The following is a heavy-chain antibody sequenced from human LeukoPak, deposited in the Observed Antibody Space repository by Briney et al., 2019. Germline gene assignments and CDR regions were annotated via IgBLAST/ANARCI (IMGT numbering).Heavy chain of an antibody. J-gene: IGHJ5*02. CDR1: GGSFSGYY. Sequence: SETLSFTCAVYGGSFSGYYWSWIRQPPGKGLEWIGEINHSGSTNYNPSLKSRVTISVDTSKNQFSLKLSSVTAADTAVYYCARAVLTYSSGWYSGWFDPWGQGTLVTVSS. CDR2: INHSGST. V-gene: IGHV4-34*01. D-gene: IGHD6-19*01. CDR3: ARAVLTYSSGWYSGWFDP.